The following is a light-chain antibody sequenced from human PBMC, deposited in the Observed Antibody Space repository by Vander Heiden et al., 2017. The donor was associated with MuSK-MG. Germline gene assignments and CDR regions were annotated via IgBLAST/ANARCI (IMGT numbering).Light chain of an antibody. CDR2: GKN. V-gene: IGLV3-19*01. CDR3: NSRDSSGNLWV. CDR1: SLRSYY. J-gene: IGLJ3*02. Sequence: SSELTQDPAVSVALGQTVRITCQGDSLRSYYASWYQQKPGQAPVLVIYGKNNRPSGIPDRFSGFSSGNTASLTITGAQAEDEADCYCNSRDSSGNLWVFGGGTKLTVL.